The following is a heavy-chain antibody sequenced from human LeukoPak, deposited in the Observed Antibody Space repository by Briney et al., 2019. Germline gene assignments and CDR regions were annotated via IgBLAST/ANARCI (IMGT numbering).Heavy chain of an antibody. Sequence: GGSLRLSCAASGFTFSSFGMSWVRQAPGKGLEWVSGISGSGDSTYYADSVKGRFTISRDNSKNTLYLQMNSLRAEDTAVYYCAKGQQLVPSWFDPWGQGTLVTVSS. D-gene: IGHD6-13*01. CDR3: AKGQQLVPSWFDP. CDR2: ISGSGDST. CDR1: GFTFSSFG. J-gene: IGHJ5*02. V-gene: IGHV3-23*01.